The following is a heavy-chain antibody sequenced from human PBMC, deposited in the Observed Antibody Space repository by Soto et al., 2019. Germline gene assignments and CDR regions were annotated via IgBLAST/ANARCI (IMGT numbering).Heavy chain of an antibody. CDR3: ARVGLIISSPYCYYYGMDV. J-gene: IGHJ6*02. CDR1: GYTFTGYY. V-gene: IGHV1-2*04. CDR2: INPNSGGT. D-gene: IGHD3-16*01. Sequence: QVQLVQSGAEVKKPGASVKVSCKASGYTFTGYYMHWVRQAPGQGLEWMGWINPNSGGTNYAQKFQGCVTITRDTSSSPAYRELSRLRSDDTAVYYCARVGLIISSPYCYYYGMDVWGQVTPVTASS.